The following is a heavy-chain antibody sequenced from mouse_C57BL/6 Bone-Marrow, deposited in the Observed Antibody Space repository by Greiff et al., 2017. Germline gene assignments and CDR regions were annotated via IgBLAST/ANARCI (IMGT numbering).Heavy chain of an antibody. Sequence: QVQLQQPGAELVMPGASVKLSCKASGYTFTSYWMHWVKQRPGQGLEWIEEIDPSDSYTNYNQKFKGKSTLTVDKSSSTAYMQLSSLTSEDSAVYYCARTGVVPYYYAMDYWGQGTSVTVSS. V-gene: IGHV1-69*01. CDR1: GYTFTSYW. J-gene: IGHJ4*01. CDR2: IDPSDSYT. D-gene: IGHD1-1*01. CDR3: ARTGVVPYYYAMDY.